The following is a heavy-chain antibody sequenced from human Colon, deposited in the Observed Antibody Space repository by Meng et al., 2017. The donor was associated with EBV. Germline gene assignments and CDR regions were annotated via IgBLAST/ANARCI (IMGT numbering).Heavy chain of an antibody. J-gene: IGHJ4*02. CDR1: GGSFSGHD. CDR2: INHSGST. Sequence: QGQPQQGGAGLFSPSGPLPLPCAVYGGSFSGHDWTGIRQPPGKGLEWIGEINHSGSTNYNPSLKSRVTISTDTSKNQFSLKVKSVTAADTAVYFCARLYPPDQWLLTSDTSEYWGQGTLVTVSS. D-gene: IGHD6-19*01. V-gene: IGHV4-34*01. CDR3: ARLYPPDQWLLTSDTSEY.